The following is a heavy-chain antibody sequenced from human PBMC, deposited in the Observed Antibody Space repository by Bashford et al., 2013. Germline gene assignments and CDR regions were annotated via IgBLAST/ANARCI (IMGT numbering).Heavy chain of an antibody. CDR2: IYYSGST. D-gene: IGHD6-19*01. Sequence: RPLLYSSETLSLTCTVSGGSISSGGYYWSWIRQHPGKGLEWIGYIYYSGSTYYNPSLKSRVTISVDTSKNQFSLKLSSVTAADTAVYYCARTYSSGRLGVFDYWGQGTLVTVSS. CDR1: GGSISSGGYY. V-gene: IGHV4-31*03. CDR3: ARTYSSGRLGVFDY. J-gene: IGHJ4*02.